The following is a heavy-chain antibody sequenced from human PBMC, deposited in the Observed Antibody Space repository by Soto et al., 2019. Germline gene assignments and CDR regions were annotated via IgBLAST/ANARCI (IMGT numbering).Heavy chain of an antibody. D-gene: IGHD2-15*01. CDR3: ASIYCSGGSCHRHGWFDP. CDR1: GGSISSYY. Sequence: PSETLSLTCTVSGGSISSYYWSWIRQPPGKGLEWIGYIYYSGSTNYNPSLKSRVTISVDTSKNQFSLKLSSVTAADTAVYYCASIYCSGGSCHRHGWFDPWGQGTLVTVSS. V-gene: IGHV4-59*01. J-gene: IGHJ5*02. CDR2: IYYSGST.